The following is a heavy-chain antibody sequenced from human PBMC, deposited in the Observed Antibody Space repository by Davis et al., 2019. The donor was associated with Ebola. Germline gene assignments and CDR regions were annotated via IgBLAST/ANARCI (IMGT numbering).Heavy chain of an antibody. J-gene: IGHJ4*02. CDR1: GFTFSSYG. D-gene: IGHD1-26*01. CDR2: IRYDGSDK. CDR3: AKEFRSYLGYFDF. Sequence: GGSLRPSCAASGFTFSSYGMHWVRQAPGKGLEWVAFIRYDGSDKYYTDSVKGRFTISRDNSKNTLYLQMNSLRAEDTAVYYCAKEFRSYLGYFDFWGQGTLVTVSS. V-gene: IGHV3-30*02.